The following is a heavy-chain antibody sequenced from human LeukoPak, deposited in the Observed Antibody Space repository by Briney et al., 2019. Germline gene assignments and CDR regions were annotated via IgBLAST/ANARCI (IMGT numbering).Heavy chain of an antibody. J-gene: IGHJ4*02. Sequence: GGSLRLSCAASGFTFSSYSMNWVRQAPGKGLEWVSSISSSSSYIYYADSVKGRFTISRDNAKNSLYLQMNSLRAEDTAVYYCAKDLESSGWYPYYFDYWGQGTLVTVSS. D-gene: IGHD6-19*01. CDR1: GFTFSSYS. CDR3: AKDLESSGWYPYYFDY. V-gene: IGHV3-21*04. CDR2: ISSSSSYI.